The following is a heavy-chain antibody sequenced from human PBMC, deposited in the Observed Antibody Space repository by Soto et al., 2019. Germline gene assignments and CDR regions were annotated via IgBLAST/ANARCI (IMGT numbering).Heavy chain of an antibody. V-gene: IGHV1-3*01. J-gene: IGHJ4*02. CDR1: GFTYTNHA. Sequence: ASVKASCKAPGFTYTNHAMQSPRQATGQRLEWMGWINAGNGHTKYSQNFQGRVTITRDTSATTVYMELSSLISEDEAVYYCSRGIWTMTRGAYYFDNWGQGTLVTVSS. D-gene: IGHD3-10*01. CDR2: INAGNGHT. CDR3: SRGIWTMTRGAYYFDN.